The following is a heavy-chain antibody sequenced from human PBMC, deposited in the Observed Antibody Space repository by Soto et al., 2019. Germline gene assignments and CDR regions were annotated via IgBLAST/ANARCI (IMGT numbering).Heavy chain of an antibody. CDR3: ANQPRVGATSDFDY. Sequence: GGSLRLSCAASGFTFSSYAMHWVRQAPGKGLEWVAVISYDGSNKYYADSVKGRFTISRDNSKNTLYLQMNSLRAEDTAVYYCANQPRVGATSDFDYWGQGTLVTVSS. CDR2: ISYDGSNK. V-gene: IGHV3-30-3*01. CDR1: GFTFSSYA. D-gene: IGHD1-26*01. J-gene: IGHJ4*02.